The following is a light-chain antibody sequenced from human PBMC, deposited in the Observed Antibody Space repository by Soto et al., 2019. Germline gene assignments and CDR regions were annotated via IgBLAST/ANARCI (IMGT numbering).Light chain of an antibody. J-gene: IGKJ3*01. CDR3: HHRTNWPT. Sequence: EIVLTQSPATLSLSPGERATLSCRASQSVSSYLAWYQQKPGQAPRLLIYDASNRATGIPARFSGGWSGTVFTLTISSLEPEGFAVYYCHHRTNWPTFGPRTKVHIK. V-gene: IGKV3-11*01. CDR1: QSVSSY. CDR2: DAS.